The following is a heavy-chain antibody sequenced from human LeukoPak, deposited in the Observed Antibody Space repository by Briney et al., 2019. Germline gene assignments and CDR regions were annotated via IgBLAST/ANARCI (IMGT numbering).Heavy chain of an antibody. J-gene: IGHJ6*02. V-gene: IGHV4-34*01. CDR3: ARDRTMVRGVMDV. Sequence: SETLSLTCAVYGGSFSGYYWSWIRQPPGKGLEWIGEINHSGSTNYNPSLKSRVTISVDTSKNQFSLKLSSVTAADTAVYYCARDRTMVRGVMDVWGQGTTVTVSS. CDR2: INHSGST. D-gene: IGHD3-10*01. CDR1: GGSFSGYY.